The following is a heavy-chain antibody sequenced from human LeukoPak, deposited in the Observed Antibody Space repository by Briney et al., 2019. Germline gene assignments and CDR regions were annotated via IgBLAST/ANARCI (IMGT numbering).Heavy chain of an antibody. CDR3: ASGDDYGDYGFDY. CDR2: INPKRGGT. CDR1: GYIFNDYY. Sequence: ASVRVSCKASGYIFNDYYIHWVRQAPGQGLEWMGWINPKRGGTKYVQKFQGRVTMTRDTSISTAYMELSRLRSDDTAVYYCASGDDYGDYGFDYWGQGTLVTVSS. V-gene: IGHV1-2*02. D-gene: IGHD4-17*01. J-gene: IGHJ4*02.